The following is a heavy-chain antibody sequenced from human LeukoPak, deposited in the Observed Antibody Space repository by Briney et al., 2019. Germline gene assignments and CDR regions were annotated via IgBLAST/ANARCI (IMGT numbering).Heavy chain of an antibody. CDR3: ARVTSSGYYYVVRYFDY. J-gene: IGHJ4*02. CDR2: ISSSSSYI. Sequence: PGWSLRLSCAASGFTFSHYSMNWVSQAPGKGLEWVSSISSSSSYIYYADSVKGRFTISRDNAKNSLYLQMNSLRAEDTAVYYCARVTSSGYYYVVRYFDYWGQGTLVTVSS. CDR1: GFTFSHYS. D-gene: IGHD3-22*01. V-gene: IGHV3-21*01.